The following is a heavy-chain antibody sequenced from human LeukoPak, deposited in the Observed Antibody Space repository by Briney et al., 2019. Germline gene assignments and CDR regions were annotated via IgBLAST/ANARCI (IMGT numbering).Heavy chain of an antibody. J-gene: IGHJ4*02. V-gene: IGHV1-2*02. CDR1: GYTFTGYY. Sequence: ASVKVSCKASGYTFTGYYMHWVRQAPGQGLEWMGWINPNSGGTNYAQKFQGRVTMTRDTSISTAYMELSRLRSDDTAVYYCARGPIRYCSGGSCYAGKVDYWGQGTLVTVSS. CDR2: INPNSGGT. D-gene: IGHD2-15*01. CDR3: ARGPIRYCSGGSCYAGKVDY.